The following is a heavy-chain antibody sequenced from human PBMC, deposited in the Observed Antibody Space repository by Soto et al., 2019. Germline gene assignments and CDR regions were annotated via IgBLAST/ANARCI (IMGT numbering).Heavy chain of an antibody. D-gene: IGHD1-1*01. Sequence: QVKLQQWGAGLLKPSETLSLTCAVYGGSLSGYYWTWIRRPPGKGLEWIGEIHHSGSINYNSSLKSRVTISADTSKNQFFLKLSSVTAADTAVYYCSRGGDAYKAGNYWGQGTLVTVSS. CDR3: SRGGDAYKAGNY. V-gene: IGHV4-34*01. CDR1: GGSLSGYY. CDR2: IHHSGSI. J-gene: IGHJ4*02.